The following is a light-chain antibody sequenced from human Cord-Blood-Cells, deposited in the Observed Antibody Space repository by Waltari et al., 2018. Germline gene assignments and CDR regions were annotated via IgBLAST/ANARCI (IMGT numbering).Light chain of an antibody. J-gene: IGLJ3*02. CDR2: LNSDGSH. V-gene: IGLV4-69*01. CDR3: QTWGTGIHWV. CDR1: SGHSSYA. Sequence: QLVLTQSPSASASLGASVKLTCTLSSGHSSYAIAWHQQQPETGPRYLMKLNSDGSHGKRDGSPDRFSGASSGAERYLTISSLQSEDEADYYCQTWGTGIHWVFCGGTKLTFL.